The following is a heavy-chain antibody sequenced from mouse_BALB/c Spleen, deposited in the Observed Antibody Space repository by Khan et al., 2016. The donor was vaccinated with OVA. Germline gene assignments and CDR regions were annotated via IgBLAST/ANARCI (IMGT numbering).Heavy chain of an antibody. Sequence: QVQLKESGAELARPGASVKMSCKASGYTFTSYTIHWIKKRPGQGLEWIGYINPSNGYTNYNQKFKDKATLTTDKSSTTAYLQLSSLPSDDSAVYNCVRDEYYHGNDGWFAYWGQGTLVSVSA. CDR1: GYTFTSYT. V-gene: IGHV1-4*01. CDR2: INPSNGYT. J-gene: IGHJ3*01. D-gene: IGHD2-14*01. CDR3: VRDEYYHGNDGWFAY.